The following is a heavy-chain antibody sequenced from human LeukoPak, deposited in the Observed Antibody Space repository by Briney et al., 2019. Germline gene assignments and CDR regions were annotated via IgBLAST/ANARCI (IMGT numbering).Heavy chain of an antibody. V-gene: IGHV1-46*01. D-gene: IGHD3-22*01. J-gene: IGHJ3*02. CDR3: ARLHDSSGYYHGDAFDI. CDR1: GYTFTSYY. Sequence: ASVKVSCKASGYTFTSYYMHWVRQAPGQGLGWMGIINPSGGSTSYAQKFQGRVTMTRDTSTSTVYMELSSLRSEDTAVYYCARLHDSSGYYHGDAFDIWGQGTMVTVSS. CDR2: INPSGGST.